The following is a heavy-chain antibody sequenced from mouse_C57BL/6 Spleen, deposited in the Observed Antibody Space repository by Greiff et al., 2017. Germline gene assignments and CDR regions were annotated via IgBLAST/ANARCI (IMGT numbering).Heavy chain of an antibody. CDR1: GFTFSSYA. CDR2: ISSGGDYI. J-gene: IGHJ2*01. CDR3: TRVTGTYYFDY. Sequence: EVQLQQSGEGLVKPGGSLKLSCAASGFTFSSYAMSWVRQTPEMRLEWVAYISSGGDYIYYADTVKGRFTISRANARNTLYLQMSSLKSEDTAMYYCTRVTGTYYFDYWGQGTTLTVSS. D-gene: IGHD4-1*01. V-gene: IGHV5-9-1*02.